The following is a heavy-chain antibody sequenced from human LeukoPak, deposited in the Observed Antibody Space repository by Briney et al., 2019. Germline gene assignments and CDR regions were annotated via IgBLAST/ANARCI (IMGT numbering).Heavy chain of an antibody. Sequence: PGGSLRLSCAASGFTFSSYAMSWVRQAPGKGLEWVSAISGSGGSTYYADSVKGRFTISRDNSKNTLYLQMNSLRAEDTAVYYCAKDQILLWFGEGASFDYWGQGTLVTVSS. J-gene: IGHJ4*02. CDR2: ISGSGGST. V-gene: IGHV3-23*01. D-gene: IGHD3-10*01. CDR3: AKDQILLWFGEGASFDY. CDR1: GFTFSSYA.